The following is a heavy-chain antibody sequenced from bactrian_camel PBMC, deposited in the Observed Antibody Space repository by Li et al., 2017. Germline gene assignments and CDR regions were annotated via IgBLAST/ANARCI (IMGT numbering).Heavy chain of an antibody. V-gene: IGHV3S40*01. CDR1: GYTSQSRC. J-gene: IGHJ4*01. CDR3: ASLSAVYQNY. D-gene: IGHD4*01. CDR2: ISGGGTST. Sequence: VQLVESGGGSVQAGGSLRLSCVASGYTSQSRCMAWFRQAPGKGLEWVSAISGGGTSTYYADSMKGRFTISKDNAENTVYLQLNSLKTEDMAMYYCASLSAVYQNYLGQGTQVTVS.